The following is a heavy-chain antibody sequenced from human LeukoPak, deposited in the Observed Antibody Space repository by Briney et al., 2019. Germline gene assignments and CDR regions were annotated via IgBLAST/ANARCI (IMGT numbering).Heavy chain of an antibody. J-gene: IGHJ4*02. CDR3: AREAPYCSGGSCYFDY. D-gene: IGHD2-15*01. V-gene: IGHV3-53*01. CDR1: GFTFSSYW. Sequence: GGSLRLSCAASGFTFSSYWMSWVRQAPGKGLEWVAVIYSGGSTYYADSVKGRFTISRDNSKNTLYLQMNSLRAEDTAVYYCAREAPYCSGGSCYFDYWGQGTLVTVSS. CDR2: IYSGGST.